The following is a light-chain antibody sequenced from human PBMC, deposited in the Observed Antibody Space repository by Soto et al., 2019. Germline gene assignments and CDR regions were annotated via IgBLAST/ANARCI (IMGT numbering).Light chain of an antibody. V-gene: IGLV1-47*01. CDR3: AAWDDSLRALV. J-gene: IGLJ2*01. CDR1: SSNIGSNY. Sequence: QSVLTQPPSASATPGQRITISCFGSSSNIGSNYGYWYQQLPGTAPKLLISRDDERPSGVPDRFSGSKSGTSASLAISGVRSEDEADYFCAAWDDSLRALVFGGGTKLTVL. CDR2: RDD.